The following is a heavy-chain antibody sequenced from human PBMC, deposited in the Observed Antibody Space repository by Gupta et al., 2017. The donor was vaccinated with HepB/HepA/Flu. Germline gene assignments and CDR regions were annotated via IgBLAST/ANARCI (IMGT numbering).Heavy chain of an antibody. CDR2: IYHTGST. J-gene: IGHJ5*02. CDR3: AKSGDYIWVA. CDR1: GGSISRENW. V-gene: IGHV4-4*02. D-gene: IGHD3-16*01. Sequence: QVQLQESRPGLVTPSETLSLTCAVSGGSISRENWWSWVRQPPGKGLEWIGEIYHTGSTNYNPSLKSRVTMSIDKSKNHLSLKLSSVTDADTAVYYCAKSGDYIWVAWGQGVLVTVSS.